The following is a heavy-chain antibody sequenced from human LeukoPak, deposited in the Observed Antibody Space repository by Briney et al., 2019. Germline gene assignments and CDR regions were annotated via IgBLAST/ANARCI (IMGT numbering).Heavy chain of an antibody. CDR1: GGSISSYY. CDR3: ARTIEYSSSWGLFDY. CDR2: IYYSGST. J-gene: IGHJ4*02. D-gene: IGHD6-6*01. Sequence: SETLSLTCTVSGGSISSYYWSWIRQPPGKGLEWIGYIYYSGSTHYNPSLKSRVTISIDTSKNHFSLQLSSVTAADTALYYCARTIEYSSSWGLFDYWGQGPLVTVSS. V-gene: IGHV4-59*01.